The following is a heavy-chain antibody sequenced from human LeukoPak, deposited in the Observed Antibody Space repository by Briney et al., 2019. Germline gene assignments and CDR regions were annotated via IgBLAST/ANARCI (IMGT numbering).Heavy chain of an antibody. V-gene: IGHV4-34*01. Sequence: SETLSLTCAVYGGSFRGYYWGWIRQPPGKGLEWIGEINHSGSTNYNPSLKSRVTISVDTSKNQFSLKLSSVTAADTAVYYCARELPHNWFDPWGQGTLVTVSS. J-gene: IGHJ5*02. CDR2: INHSGST. CDR1: GGSFRGYY. CDR3: ARELPHNWFDP.